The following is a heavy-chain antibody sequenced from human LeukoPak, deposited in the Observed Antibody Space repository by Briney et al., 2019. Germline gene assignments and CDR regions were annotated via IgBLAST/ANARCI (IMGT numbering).Heavy chain of an antibody. CDR1: GDSVSSNSAA. V-gene: IGHV6-1*01. CDR3: ARDSVGSSSWYGGDWFDP. D-gene: IGHD6-13*01. J-gene: IGHJ5*02. CDR2: TYYMSKWNN. Sequence: SQTLSLTCAISGDSVSSNSAAWNWIRQSPSRGLEWLGRTYYMSKWNNDYAVSVKSRISINPDTSKNQFSLQLNSVTPEDTAVYYCARDSVGSSSWYGGDWFDPWGQGTLVTVSS.